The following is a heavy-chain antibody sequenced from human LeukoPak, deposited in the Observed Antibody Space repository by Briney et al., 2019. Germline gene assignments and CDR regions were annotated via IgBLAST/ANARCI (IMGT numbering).Heavy chain of an antibody. CDR1: GNYW. V-gene: IGHV3-74*01. Sequence: GGSLRLSCAASGNYWMHWVRQAPGKGLVWVSHINSDGSWTSYADSVKGRFTISRDNSKNTLYLQMNSLRAEDTAVYYCARDGSGYYFDYWGQGTLVTVSS. CDR2: INSDGSWT. D-gene: IGHD1-26*01. J-gene: IGHJ4*02. CDR3: ARDGSGYYFDY.